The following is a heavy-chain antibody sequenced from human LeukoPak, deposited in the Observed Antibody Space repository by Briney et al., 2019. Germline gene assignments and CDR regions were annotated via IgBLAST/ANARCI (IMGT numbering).Heavy chain of an antibody. V-gene: IGHV4-38-2*02. CDR2: AYHSGST. CDR1: GYSVNTGYF. D-gene: IGHD3-3*01. Sequence: SETLSLTCTVSGYSVNTGYFWGWVRQPPGKGLEWIGSAYHSGSTYYSPSLKSRATISLDRSKNQFSLKLRSVTAADTAVYYCARCQFLEWLLNAYYFDYWGQGTLVTVSS. CDR3: ARCQFLEWLLNAYYFDY. J-gene: IGHJ4*02.